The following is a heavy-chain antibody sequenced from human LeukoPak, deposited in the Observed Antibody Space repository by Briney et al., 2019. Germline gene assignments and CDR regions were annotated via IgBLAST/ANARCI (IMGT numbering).Heavy chain of an antibody. CDR3: ARGSSDLWFGELLYHY. CDR1: GYTFTIYD. D-gene: IGHD3-10*01. V-gene: IGHV1-8*01. Sequence: ASVKVSCKASGYTFTIYDINWVRQATGQGLEWMGWMNPNGGNTGYAQKFQGRDTMTRNTSISTAYMELSSLRSEDTAVYYCARGSSDLWFGELLYHYWGQGTLVTVSS. J-gene: IGHJ4*02. CDR2: MNPNGGNT.